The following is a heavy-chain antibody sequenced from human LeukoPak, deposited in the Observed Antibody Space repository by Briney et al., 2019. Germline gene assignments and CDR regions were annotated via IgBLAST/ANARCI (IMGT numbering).Heavy chain of an antibody. CDR1: GGSIGSSSYY. V-gene: IGHV4-39*07. Sequence: TSETLSLTCTVSGGSIGSSSYYRGWIRQPPGKGLEWIGSIYYSGSTYYNPSLKSRVTISVDTSKNQFSLKLTSVTAADTAVYYCARGPYKYDGSGAFDIWGQGTMVTVSS. D-gene: IGHD3-22*01. CDR2: IYYSGST. CDR3: ARGPYKYDGSGAFDI. J-gene: IGHJ3*02.